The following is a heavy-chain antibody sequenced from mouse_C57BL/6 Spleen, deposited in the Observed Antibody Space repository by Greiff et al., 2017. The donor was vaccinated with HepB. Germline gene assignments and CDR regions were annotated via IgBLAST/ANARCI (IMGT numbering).Heavy chain of an antibody. CDR3: ARCGRREGYAMDY. Sequence: QVQLKQPGTELVKPGASVKLSCKASGYTFTSYWMHWVKQRPGQGLEWIGNINPSNGGTNYNEKFKSKATLTVDKSSSTAYMQLSSLTSEDSAVYYCARCGRREGYAMDYWGQGTSVTVSS. J-gene: IGHJ4*01. CDR1: GYTFTSYW. D-gene: IGHD1-1*02. V-gene: IGHV1-53*01. CDR2: INPSNGGT.